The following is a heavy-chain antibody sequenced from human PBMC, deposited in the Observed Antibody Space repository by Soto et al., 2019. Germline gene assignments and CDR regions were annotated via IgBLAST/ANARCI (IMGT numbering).Heavy chain of an antibody. V-gene: IGHV3-21*02. Sequence: EVQLVESGGGLVKPGGSLRLSCTASGFAFNTYSMNCVRQAPGKGLEWVSSIKEDSTYIYYADSLRVRITISRDNAKDSLYLEMNTLRPDDTAVFYCVRDLGRYCRSGNLDLWGDGAMVTVYS. CDR3: VRDLGRYCRSGNLDL. D-gene: IGHD2-15*01. J-gene: IGHJ6*02. CDR1: GFAFNTYS. CDR2: IKEDSTYI.